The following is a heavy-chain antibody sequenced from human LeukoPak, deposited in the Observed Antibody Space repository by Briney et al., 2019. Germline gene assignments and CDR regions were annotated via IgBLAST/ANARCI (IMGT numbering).Heavy chain of an antibody. V-gene: IGHV4-61*02. J-gene: IGHJ3*02. CDR1: GGSISSGSYY. Sequence: PSQTLSLXCTVSGGSISSGSYYWSWIRQPAGKGLEWIGRIYTSGITNYNPSLKSRVTISVDTSKNQFSLKLSSVTAADTAVYYCARYSGSYWVWAFDIWGQGTMVTVSS. D-gene: IGHD1-26*01. CDR3: ARYSGSYWVWAFDI. CDR2: IYTSGIT.